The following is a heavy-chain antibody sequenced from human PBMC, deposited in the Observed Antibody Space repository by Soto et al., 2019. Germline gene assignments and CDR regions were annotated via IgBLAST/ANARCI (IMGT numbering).Heavy chain of an antibody. D-gene: IGHD3-10*01. CDR3: ARHFDSGYGSGSRDFDY. J-gene: IGHJ4*02. CDR2: IYYSGST. CDR1: GGSISSSSYY. Sequence: SETLSLTCTVSGGSISSSSYYWGWIRQPPGKGLEWIGSIYYSGSTYYNPSLKSRVTISVDTSKNQFSLKLSSVTTADTAVYYCARHFDSGYGSGSRDFDYWGQGTLVTVS. V-gene: IGHV4-39*01.